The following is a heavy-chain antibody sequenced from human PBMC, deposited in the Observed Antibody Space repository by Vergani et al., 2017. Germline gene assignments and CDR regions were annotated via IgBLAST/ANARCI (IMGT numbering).Heavy chain of an antibody. V-gene: IGHV3-21*01. Sequence: EVQLVESGGGLVKPGGSLRLSCAASGFTFSSYSMNWVRQAPGKGLEWVSSISSSSSYIYYADSVKGRFTISRDNAKNSLYLQMNRLRAEDTAVYYCARDSIVLMVYAIDAFDIWGQGTMVTVSS. CDR1: GFTFSSYS. J-gene: IGHJ3*02. CDR2: ISSSSSYI. CDR3: ARDSIVLMVYAIDAFDI. D-gene: IGHD2-8*01.